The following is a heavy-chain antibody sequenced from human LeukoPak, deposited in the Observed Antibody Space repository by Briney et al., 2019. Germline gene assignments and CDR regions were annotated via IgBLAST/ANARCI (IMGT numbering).Heavy chain of an antibody. V-gene: IGHV3-48*04. CDR2: ITDDSTTM. J-gene: IGHJ4*02. Sequence: GGSLRLSCAASGFTFSTYSMNWVRQAPGKGLVWISYITDDSTTMYYADSVKGRFTISRDNTKNSLYLQMNSLRAEDTAVYYCVARGGWARFDYWGQGTLVTVSS. CDR1: GFTFSTYS. CDR3: VARGGWARFDY. D-gene: IGHD6-19*01.